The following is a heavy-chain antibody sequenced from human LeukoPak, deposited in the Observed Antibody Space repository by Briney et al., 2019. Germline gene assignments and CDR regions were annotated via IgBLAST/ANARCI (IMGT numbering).Heavy chain of an antibody. CDR2: FYSGGST. CDR3: ATASGLGYCSSTSCSGHYYYYYMDV. Sequence: GGSLRLSCVASGFTVSSNYMSWVRQAPGKGLEWVSMFYSGGSTFYADSVKGRFTIARDSSKNTLYLQMNTLRAEDTAVYYCATASGLGYCSSTSCSGHYYYYYMDVWGKGTTVTISS. V-gene: IGHV3-66*01. CDR1: GFTVSSNY. D-gene: IGHD2-2*01. J-gene: IGHJ6*03.